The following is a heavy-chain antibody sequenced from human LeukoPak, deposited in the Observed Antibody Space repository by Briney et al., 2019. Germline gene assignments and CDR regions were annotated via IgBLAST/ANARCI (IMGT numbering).Heavy chain of an antibody. Sequence: KPGGSLRLSCAASGFTFSSYSMNWVRQAPGKGLEWVSSISSSSSYIYYADSVKGRFTISRDNAKNSLYLQMNSLRAEDTAVYYCARRVAVAGTDAFDIWGQGTMVTVSS. CDR1: GFTFSSYS. J-gene: IGHJ3*02. D-gene: IGHD6-19*01. V-gene: IGHV3-21*01. CDR2: ISSSSSYI. CDR3: ARRVAVAGTDAFDI.